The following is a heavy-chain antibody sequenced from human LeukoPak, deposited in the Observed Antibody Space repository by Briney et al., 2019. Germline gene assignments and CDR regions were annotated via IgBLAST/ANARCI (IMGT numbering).Heavy chain of an antibody. CDR2: INHSGST. Sequence: PSETLSLTCAVYGGSFSGYYWSWIRQPPGEGLEWIGEINHSGSTNYNPSLKSRVTISVDTSKNQFSLKLSSVTAADTAVYYCARVPFTTRKRYLDYWGQGTLATVSS. J-gene: IGHJ4*02. D-gene: IGHD3-3*01. V-gene: IGHV4-34*01. CDR3: ARVPFTTRKRYLDY. CDR1: GGSFSGYY.